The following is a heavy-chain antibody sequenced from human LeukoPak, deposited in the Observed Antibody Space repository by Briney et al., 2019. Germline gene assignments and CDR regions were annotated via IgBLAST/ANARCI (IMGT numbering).Heavy chain of an antibody. CDR3: AREGFYSGYDR. CDR2: ISTDGSMI. J-gene: IGHJ4*02. Sequence: GASLRLSCAASGFILRNYGSHWVRQAPGKGLEWVSYISTDGSMISYADSVKGRFTIFRDNAKNSLYLQMNSLRDEDTAVYYCAREGFYSGYDRWGQGTLVTVSS. D-gene: IGHD5-12*01. CDR1: GFILRNYG. V-gene: IGHV3-48*02.